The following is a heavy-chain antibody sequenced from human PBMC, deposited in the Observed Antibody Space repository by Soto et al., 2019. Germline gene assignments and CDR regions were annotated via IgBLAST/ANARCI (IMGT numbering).Heavy chain of an antibody. D-gene: IGHD2-2*02. Sequence: GASVKVSCKASGYTFTYRYLHWVRQAPGQALEWMGWITPFNGNTNYAQKFQDRVTITRDRSMSTAYMELSSLRSEDTAMYYCAGNLYVDRRGYHYYGMDVWGQGTTVTVSS. V-gene: IGHV1-45*02. J-gene: IGHJ6*02. CDR1: GYTFTYRY. CDR2: ITPFNGNT. CDR3: AGNLYVDRRGYHYYGMDV.